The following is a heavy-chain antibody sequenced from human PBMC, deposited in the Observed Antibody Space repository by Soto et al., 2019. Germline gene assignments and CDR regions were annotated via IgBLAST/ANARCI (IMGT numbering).Heavy chain of an antibody. Sequence: GESLKISCKGSGYSFTSYWIGWVRQMPGKGLEWMGIIYPGDSDTRYSPSFQGLVTIPADKSISTAYLRWSSLKASDTAMYYCARVPFEEGSSWYYIVYWGQGTLVTVSS. CDR3: ARVPFEEGSSWYYIVY. CDR1: GYSFTSYW. D-gene: IGHD6-13*01. J-gene: IGHJ4*02. V-gene: IGHV5-51*01. CDR2: IYPGDSDT.